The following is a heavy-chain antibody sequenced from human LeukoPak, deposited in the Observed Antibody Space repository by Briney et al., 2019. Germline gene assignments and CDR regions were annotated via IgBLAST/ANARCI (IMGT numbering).Heavy chain of an antibody. CDR3: ARVVYGGNLYYYYGMDV. CDR1: GITFRSYS. Sequence: GRSLRLSCAASGITFRSYSMIWVRQAPGKGLEWVSYISVSTSTIYYADSVKGRFTISRDNAKNSLYLQMNSLRDEDTAVYYCARVVYGGNLYYYYGMDVWGQGTTVTVSS. CDR2: ISVSTSTI. J-gene: IGHJ6*02. V-gene: IGHV3-48*02. D-gene: IGHD4-23*01.